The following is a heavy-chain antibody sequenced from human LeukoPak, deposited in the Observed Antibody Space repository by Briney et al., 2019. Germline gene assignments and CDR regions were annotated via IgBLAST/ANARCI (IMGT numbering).Heavy chain of an antibody. Sequence: ASVKVSCKASGGTFSSYAISWVRQAPGQGLEWMGRIIPILGIANYAQKLQGRVTMTTDTSTSTAYMELRSLRSDDTAVYYCASDILTGYYMRYWGQGTLVTVSS. V-gene: IGHV1-69*04. J-gene: IGHJ4*02. CDR2: IIPILGIA. D-gene: IGHD3-9*01. CDR1: GGTFSSYA. CDR3: ASDILTGYYMRY.